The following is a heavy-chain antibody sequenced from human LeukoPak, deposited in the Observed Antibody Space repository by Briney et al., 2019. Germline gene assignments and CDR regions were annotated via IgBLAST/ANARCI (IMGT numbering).Heavy chain of an antibody. J-gene: IGHJ4*02. D-gene: IGHD6-13*01. CDR1: GFTFSSYG. CDR2: IRYDGSNK. Sequence: GGSLRLSCAASGFTFSSYGMHWVRQAPGKGLEWVAFIRYDGSNKYYADSVKGRFTISRDNFKNTLYLQMNSLRAEDTAVYYCAKGGSSWYSYFDYWGQGTLVTVSS. V-gene: IGHV3-30*02. CDR3: AKGGSSWYSYFDY.